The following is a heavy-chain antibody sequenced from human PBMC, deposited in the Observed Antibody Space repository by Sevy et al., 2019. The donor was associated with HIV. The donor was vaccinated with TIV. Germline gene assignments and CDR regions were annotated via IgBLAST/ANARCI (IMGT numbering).Heavy chain of an antibody. CDR1: GFTFSSYG. CDR3: AKDLEYCSGGSCYYFDY. J-gene: IGHJ4*02. D-gene: IGHD2-15*01. Sequence: GGSLRLSCAASGFTFSSYGMHWVRQAPGKGLEWVAVISYDGSSKYYAHSVKGRFTISRDNSKNTLYLQMNSLRAEDTAVYYCAKDLEYCSGGSCYYFDYWGQGTLVTVSS. CDR2: ISYDGSSK. V-gene: IGHV3-30*18.